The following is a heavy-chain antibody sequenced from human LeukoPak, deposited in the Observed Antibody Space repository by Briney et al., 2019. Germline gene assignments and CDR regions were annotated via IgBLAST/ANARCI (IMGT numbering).Heavy chain of an antibody. CDR1: GGSISSGGYY. V-gene: IGHV4-31*03. CDR3: ARSRSYFDY. J-gene: IGHJ4*02. Sequence: SETLSLTCTVSGGSISSGGYYWSWIRQHPGKGLEWIGYIYYTGSTYYNPSLKSRVTMSVDTYKDQFSLKLSSVTAADTAVYYCARSRSYFDYWGQGTLVTVSS. CDR2: IYYTGST.